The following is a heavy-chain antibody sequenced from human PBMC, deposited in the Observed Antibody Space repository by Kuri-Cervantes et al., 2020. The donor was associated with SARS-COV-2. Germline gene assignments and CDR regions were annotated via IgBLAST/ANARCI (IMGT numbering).Heavy chain of an antibody. Sequence: GSLRLSCTVSGGSISSYYWSWIRQPPGKGLEWIGYIYYSGSTNYNPSLKSRVTISVDTSKNQFSLKLSSVTAADTAVYYCARLKVGEKYGDYVGWFDPWGQGTLVTVSS. V-gene: IGHV4-59*01. CDR2: IYYSGST. D-gene: IGHD4-17*01. CDR1: GGSISSYY. CDR3: ARLKVGEKYGDYVGWFDP. J-gene: IGHJ5*02.